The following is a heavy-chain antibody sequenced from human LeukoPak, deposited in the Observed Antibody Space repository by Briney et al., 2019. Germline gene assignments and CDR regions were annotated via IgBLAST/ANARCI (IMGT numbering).Heavy chain of an antibody. Sequence: PGGSLTLSCAASGFTFDDYGMSWVRQAPGKGVEGVSGINWNGGSTGYADSVKGRFPISRDNAKNSLYPQMNSLRAEDTALYHCARVGNSGYEMGSYYYGMDVWGQGTTVTVSS. CDR3: ARVGNSGYEMGSYYYGMDV. V-gene: IGHV3-20*01. CDR1: GFTFDDYG. CDR2: INWNGGST. J-gene: IGHJ6*02. D-gene: IGHD5-12*01.